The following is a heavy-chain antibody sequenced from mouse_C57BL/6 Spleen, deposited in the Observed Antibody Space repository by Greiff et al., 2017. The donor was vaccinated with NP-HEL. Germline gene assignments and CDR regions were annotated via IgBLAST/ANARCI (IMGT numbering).Heavy chain of an antibody. J-gene: IGHJ1*03. D-gene: IGHD3-2*02. CDR2: IRYSGST. CDR1: GYSITSGYD. CDR3: ALDSSGPYWYCDV. V-gene: IGHV3-1*01. Sequence: EVKLLESGPGMVKPSPSLSLTCTVTGYSITSGYDWHWIRHFPGNKLEWMGYIRYSGSTNYNPSLKSRISITPATSKNHFFLKLNTVTTEDTATYYCALDSSGPYWYCDVWGTGTTVTVAS.